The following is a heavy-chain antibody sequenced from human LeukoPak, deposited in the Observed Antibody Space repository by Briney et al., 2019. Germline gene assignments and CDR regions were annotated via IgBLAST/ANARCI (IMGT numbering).Heavy chain of an antibody. Sequence: SETLSLTCTVSGGSISSYYWSWIRQPPGKGLEWIGYIYYSGSTNYNPSLKSRVTISVDTSKNQFSLKLSSVTAADTAVYYCTRGGENDVLTGYLYWGQGTLVTVSS. CDR1: GGSISSYY. D-gene: IGHD3-9*01. J-gene: IGHJ4*02. CDR2: IYYSGST. CDR3: TRGGENDVLTGYLY. V-gene: IGHV4-59*01.